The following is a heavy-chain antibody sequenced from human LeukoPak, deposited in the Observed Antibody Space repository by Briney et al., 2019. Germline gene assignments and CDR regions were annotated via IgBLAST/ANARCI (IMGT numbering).Heavy chain of an antibody. CDR3: ARRFRCSSTSCYMALDAFDI. J-gene: IGHJ3*02. Sequence: GESLKISCKGSGYSFTSYWIGWVRQMPGKGLKWMAIIYPGDSDIKYSPSFEGQVTVSADRSITTAYLQWSSLKASDTAMYYCARRFRCSSTSCYMALDAFDIWGQGTMVTVSS. CDR2: IYPGDSDI. D-gene: IGHD2-2*02. V-gene: IGHV5-51*01. CDR1: GYSFTSYW.